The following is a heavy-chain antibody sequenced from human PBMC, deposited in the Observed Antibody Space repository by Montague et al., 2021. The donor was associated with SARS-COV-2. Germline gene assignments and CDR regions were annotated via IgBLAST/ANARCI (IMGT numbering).Heavy chain of an antibody. V-gene: IGHV3-9*01. Sequence: SLRLSCAASGFSFDDYAMHWVRQAPGKGLEWVSGISWNSGSGTYYADSVRGRFTISRDNSKNTLYLQMSSLRAEDTAIYFCAKDRGAPPTVHWYFDLWGRGTLVTVST. J-gene: IGHJ2*01. CDR2: ISWNSGSGT. CDR1: GFSFDDYA. CDR3: AKDRGAPPTVHWYFDL. D-gene: IGHD4-11*01.